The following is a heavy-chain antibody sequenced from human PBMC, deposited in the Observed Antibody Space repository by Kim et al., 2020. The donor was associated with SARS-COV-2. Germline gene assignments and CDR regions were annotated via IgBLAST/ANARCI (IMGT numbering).Heavy chain of an antibody. Sequence: GGSLRLSCAASGFTFSSYWMHWVRQAPGKGLVWVSRINSDGSSTSYADSVKGRFTISRDNAKNTLYLQMNSLRAEDTAVYYCARDGYCSGGSCYSPGGFFDYWGQGTLVTVSS. CDR3: ARDGYCSGGSCYSPGGFFDY. CDR1: GFTFSSYW. V-gene: IGHV3-74*01. CDR2: INSDGSST. J-gene: IGHJ4*02. D-gene: IGHD2-15*01.